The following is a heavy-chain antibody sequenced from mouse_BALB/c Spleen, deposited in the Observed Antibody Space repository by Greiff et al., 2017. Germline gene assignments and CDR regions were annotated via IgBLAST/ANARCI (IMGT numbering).Heavy chain of an antibody. CDR1: GFNIKDYY. D-gene: IGHD1-1*01. J-gene: IGHJ3*01. CDR2: IDPENGDT. Sequence: VQLQQSGAELVRSGASVKLSCTASGFNIKDYYMHWVKQRPEQGLEWIGWIDPENGDTEYAPKFQGKATVTADTSSNTAYLQLSSLTSEDTAVYYCNAYYGSSYGYWGQGTLVTVSA. CDR3: NAYYGSSYGY. V-gene: IGHV14-4*02.